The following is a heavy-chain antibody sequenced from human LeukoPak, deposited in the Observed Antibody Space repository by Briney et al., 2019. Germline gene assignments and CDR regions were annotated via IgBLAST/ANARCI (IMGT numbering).Heavy chain of an antibody. Sequence: MPSETLSLTCTVSGGSISSGGYYWSWIRQHPGKGLEWIGYIYYSGSTYYNPSLKSRVTISVDTSKNQFSLKLSSVTAADTAVYYCANPDVYYDSSGYDAFDIWGQGTMVTVSS. CDR1: GGSISSGGYY. CDR3: ANPDVYYDSSGYDAFDI. CDR2: IYYSGST. V-gene: IGHV4-31*03. J-gene: IGHJ3*02. D-gene: IGHD3-22*01.